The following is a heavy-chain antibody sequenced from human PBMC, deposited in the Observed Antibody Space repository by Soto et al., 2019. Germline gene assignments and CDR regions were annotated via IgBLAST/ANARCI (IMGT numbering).Heavy chain of an antibody. CDR1: GYTFTSYG. D-gene: IGHD2-15*01. CDR3: ARDLPHIVVVVAATEGGMDV. CDR2: ISAYNGNT. V-gene: IGHV1-18*01. Sequence: GASVKVSCKASGYTFTSYGISWVRQAPGQGLEWMGWISAYNGNTNYAQKLQGRVTMTTDTSTSTAYMELRSLRSDDTAVYYCARDLPHIVVVVAATEGGMDVRGQGTTVTVSS. J-gene: IGHJ6*02.